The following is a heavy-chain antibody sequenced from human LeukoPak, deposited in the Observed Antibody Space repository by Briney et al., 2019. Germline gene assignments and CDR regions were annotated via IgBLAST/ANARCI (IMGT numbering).Heavy chain of an antibody. CDR2: IKSKTDGGTT. D-gene: IGHD3-22*01. CDR3: NTSDYYDSRGYYYDYFDY. J-gene: IGHJ4*02. Sequence: GGSLRLSCAASGFTFSNAWMSWVRQAPGKGLEWVGRIKSKTDGGTTDYAAPVKGRFTISRDDSKNTLYLQMNSLKTEDTAVYYCNTSDYYDSRGYYYDYFDYWGQGTLVTVSS. CDR1: GFTFSNAW. V-gene: IGHV3-15*01.